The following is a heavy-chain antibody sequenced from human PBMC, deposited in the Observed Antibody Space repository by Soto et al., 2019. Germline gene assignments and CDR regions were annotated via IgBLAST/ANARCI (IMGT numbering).Heavy chain of an antibody. CDR3: ARDRFIAVAGVGARSLYY. CDR2: INPSGGST. CDR1: GYTFTSYY. J-gene: IGHJ4*02. D-gene: IGHD6-19*01. V-gene: IGHV1-46*01. Sequence: GASVKVSCKASGYTFTSYYMHWVRQAPGQGLEWMGIINPSGGSTSYAQKFQGRVTMTRDTSTSTVYMELSSLRSEDTAVYYCARDRFIAVAGVGARSLYYWGQGTLVTVSS.